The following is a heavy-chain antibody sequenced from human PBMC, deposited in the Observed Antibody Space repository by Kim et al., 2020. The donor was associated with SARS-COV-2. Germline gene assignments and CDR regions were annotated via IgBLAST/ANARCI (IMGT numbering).Heavy chain of an antibody. CDR3: ARFITHWDEADWGYGYGFDY. D-gene: IGHD5-18*01. Sequence: ASVKVSCKASGYTFTGYYMHWVRQAPGQGLEWMGRINPNSGGTNYAQKFQGRVTMTRDTSISTAYMELSRLRSDDTAVYYCARFITHWDEADWGYGYGFDYWGQGTLVTVSS. CDR1: GYTFTGYY. V-gene: IGHV1-2*06. J-gene: IGHJ4*02. CDR2: INPNSGGT.